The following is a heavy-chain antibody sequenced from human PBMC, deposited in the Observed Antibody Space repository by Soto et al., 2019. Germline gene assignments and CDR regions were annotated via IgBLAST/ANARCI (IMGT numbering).Heavy chain of an antibody. CDR2: IIPIFGTA. CDR3: ARGKGEQLVIGWAYYYYGMDV. CDR1: GGTFSSYA. D-gene: IGHD6-6*01. V-gene: IGHV1-69*13. Sequence: SVKVSCKASGGTFSSYAISWVRQAPGQGLEWMGGIIPIFGTANYAQKFQGRVTITADESTSTAYMELSSLRSEDTAVYYCARGKGEQLVIGWAYYYYGMDVWGQGTTVTVSS. J-gene: IGHJ6*02.